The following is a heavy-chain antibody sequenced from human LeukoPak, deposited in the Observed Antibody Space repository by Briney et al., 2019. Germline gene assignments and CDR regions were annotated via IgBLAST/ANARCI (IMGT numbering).Heavy chain of an antibody. CDR3: ARAIPLSFLSHNWFDP. V-gene: IGHV4-31*03. CDR2: IYYSGST. J-gene: IGHJ5*02. D-gene: IGHD3-16*02. Sequence: SETLSLTCTVSGGSISSGGYYWSWIRQHPGKGLEWIGYIYYSGSTYYNPFLKSRVTISVDTSKNQFSLKLSSVTAADTAVYYCARAIPLSFLSHNWFDPWGQGTLVTVSS. CDR1: GGSISSGGYY.